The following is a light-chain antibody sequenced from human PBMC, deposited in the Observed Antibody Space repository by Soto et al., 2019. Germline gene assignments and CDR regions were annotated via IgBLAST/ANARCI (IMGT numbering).Light chain of an antibody. CDR1: QSISSY. CDR2: AAS. V-gene: IGKV1-39*01. CDR3: QQSYSTPRET. Sequence: IQMTQSPSSLSASVGDRVTITCRASQSISSYLNWYQQKPGKAPKLLIYAASSLQSGVPLRFSGSGSGTDFTLTVSGLQPEYFATYYCQQSYSTPRETFGQGTRLEI. J-gene: IGKJ5*01.